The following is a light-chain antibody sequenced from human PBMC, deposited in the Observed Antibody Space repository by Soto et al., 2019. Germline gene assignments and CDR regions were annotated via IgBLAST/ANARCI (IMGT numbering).Light chain of an antibody. J-gene: IGKJ5*01. CDR1: QSVSLS. Sequence: EIVLTQSPGTLSLSPGERATLSCRASQSVSLSLALYQMRPGQPPRLLIYGISKRATDIPDRFSGSGSGTEFTLTISSLQPEDFATYYCQQHGQWPITFGQGTRLEIK. CDR3: QQHGQWPIT. V-gene: IGKV3D-15*01. CDR2: GIS.